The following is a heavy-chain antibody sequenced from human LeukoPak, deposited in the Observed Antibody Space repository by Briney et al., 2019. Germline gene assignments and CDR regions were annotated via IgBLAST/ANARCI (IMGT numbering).Heavy chain of an antibody. J-gene: IGHJ4*02. CDR2: IYPGDSDT. Sequence: GESLKIPCKGSGYSFTSYWSGRVRQMPGKGLEWMGIIYPGDSDTRYSPSFQGQVTISADKSISTAYLQWSSLKASDTAMYYCARRVTIVRGVTAFEYWGQGTLVTVSS. V-gene: IGHV5-51*01. CDR1: GYSFTSYW. D-gene: IGHD3-10*01. CDR3: ARRVTIVRGVTAFEY.